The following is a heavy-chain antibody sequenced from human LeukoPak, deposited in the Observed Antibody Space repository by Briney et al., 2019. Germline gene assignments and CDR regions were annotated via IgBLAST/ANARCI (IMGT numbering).Heavy chain of an antibody. CDR1: GGSISSGSYY. Sequence: SETLSLTCTVSGGSISSGSYYWSRIRQPAGKGLEWIGRIYTSGSTNYNPSLKSRVTISVDTSKNQFSLKLSSVTAADTAVYYCARNYYDSSGYYYYFDYWGQGTLVTVSS. CDR3: ARNYYDSSGYYYYFDY. D-gene: IGHD3-22*01. CDR2: IYTSGST. V-gene: IGHV4-61*02. J-gene: IGHJ4*02.